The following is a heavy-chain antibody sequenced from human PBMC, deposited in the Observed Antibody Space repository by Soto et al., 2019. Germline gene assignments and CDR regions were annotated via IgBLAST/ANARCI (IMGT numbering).Heavy chain of an antibody. V-gene: IGHV4-59*12. D-gene: IGHD3-22*01. Sequence: PSETLSLTCTVSGGSISSYYWSWIRQPPGKGLEWIGYIYYSGSTNYNPSLKSRVTISVDTSKNQFSLKLSSVTAADTAVYYCARDRSGYYDSSGYSPIDYWGQGTLVTVSS. CDR1: GGSISSYY. CDR2: IYYSGST. J-gene: IGHJ4*02. CDR3: ARDRSGYYDSSGYSPIDY.